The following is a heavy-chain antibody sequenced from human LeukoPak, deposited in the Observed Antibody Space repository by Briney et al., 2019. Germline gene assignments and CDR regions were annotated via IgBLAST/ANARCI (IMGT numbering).Heavy chain of an antibody. J-gene: IGHJ4*02. CDR1: GGSISSYY. CDR2: IYYSGST. V-gene: IGHV4-59*01. D-gene: IGHD5-24*01. CDR3: ASLAGEMGFDY. Sequence: SETLSLTCTVSGGSISSYYWSWIRQPPGKGLEWIGYIYYSGSTNYNPSLKSRVTISVDTSKNQLSLKLSSVTAADTAVYYCASLAGEMGFDYWGQGTLVTVSS.